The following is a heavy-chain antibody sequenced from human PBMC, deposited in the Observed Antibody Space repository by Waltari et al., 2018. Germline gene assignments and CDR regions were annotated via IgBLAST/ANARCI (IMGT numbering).Heavy chain of an antibody. CDR2: IYHSGST. Sequence: QVQLQESGPGLVKPSGTLSLTCAVSGGSISSSNWWSWVRQPPGKGLEWIGEIYHSGSTNDTPSLKSRCTRSVDKSKNQFSLKLSSGTAADTAVYYCAIRPSFWSGLNWFDPWGQGTLVTVSS. D-gene: IGHD3-3*01. CDR1: GGSISSSNW. CDR3: AIRPSFWSGLNWFDP. J-gene: IGHJ5*02. V-gene: IGHV4-4*02.